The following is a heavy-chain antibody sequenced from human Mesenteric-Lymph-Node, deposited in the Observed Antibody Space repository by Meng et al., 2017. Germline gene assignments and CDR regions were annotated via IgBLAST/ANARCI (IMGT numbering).Heavy chain of an antibody. V-gene: IGHV3-48*03. CDR3: ARRGSRIMDV. CDR2: ISSSGSTK. J-gene: IGHJ6*02. D-gene: IGHD2-15*01. CDR1: GFSINRYG. Sequence: GGSLRLSCAASGFSINRYGMNWVRQAPGKGLEWVSYISSSGSTKYYGDSVKGRFTISRDDAKNSLYLQMNSLRAEDTAVYYCARRGSRIMDVWGQGSTVTVSS.